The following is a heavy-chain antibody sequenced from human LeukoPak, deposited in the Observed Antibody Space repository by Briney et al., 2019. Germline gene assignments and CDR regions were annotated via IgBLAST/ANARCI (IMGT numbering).Heavy chain of an antibody. V-gene: IGHV4-38-2*02. CDR3: ARIVSSSHDC. CDR2: IEHSGST. CDR1: GYSISSGYY. Sequence: ETLSLTCTVSGYSISSGYYWGWIRQPPGKGLEWIGSIEHSGSTFFNPSLKSRVTISVDTSKNQFSLKLSSVTAADSAVYYCARIVSSSHDCWGQGTLVTVSS. J-gene: IGHJ4*02. D-gene: IGHD2-2*01.